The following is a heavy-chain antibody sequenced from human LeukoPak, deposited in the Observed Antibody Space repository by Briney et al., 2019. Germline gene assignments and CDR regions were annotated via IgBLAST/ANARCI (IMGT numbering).Heavy chain of an antibody. J-gene: IGHJ6*03. CDR2: IIPIFGTA. CDR1: GGTFSSYA. V-gene: IGHV1-69*05. D-gene: IGHD2-2*02. Sequence: ASVKVSCKASGGTFSSYAISWERQAPGQGLEWMGGIIPIFGTANYAQKFQGRVTITTDESTSTAYMELSSLRSEDTAVYYCAREHCSSTSCYTYYMDVWGKGTTVTVSS. CDR3: AREHCSSTSCYTYYMDV.